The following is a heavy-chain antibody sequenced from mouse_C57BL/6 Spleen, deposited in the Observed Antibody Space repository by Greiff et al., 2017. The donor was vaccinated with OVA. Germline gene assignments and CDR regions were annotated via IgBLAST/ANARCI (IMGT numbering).Heavy chain of an antibody. CDR1: GYTFTSYW. CDR3: SRGGYGGYYFDY. Sequence: QVQLQQPGAELVKPGASVKLSCKASGYTFTSYWMHWVKQRPGQGLEWIGMIHPNSGSTNYNEKFKSKATLTVDKSSSTAYMQLSSLTSEDSAVYYGSRGGYGGYYFDYWGKGTTLTVSS. D-gene: IGHD2-2*01. V-gene: IGHV1-64*01. J-gene: IGHJ2*01. CDR2: IHPNSGST.